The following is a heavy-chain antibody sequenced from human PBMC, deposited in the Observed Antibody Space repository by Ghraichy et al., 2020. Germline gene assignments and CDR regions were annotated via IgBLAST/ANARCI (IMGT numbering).Heavy chain of an antibody. J-gene: IGHJ6*02. CDR3: SRGGGAGTPVLYHMDV. CDR1: GLMFSPNT. D-gene: IGHD6-19*01. CDR2: ISRSTRYI. Sequence: GGSLRLSCVASGLMFSPNTMNWVRQAPGKGLEWVSSISRSTRYIYYADSVKGRFTISRDNAQNSLYLQMNSLRAEDTAVYYCSRGGGAGTPVLYHMDVWGLGTTVTVSS. V-gene: IGHV3-21*01.